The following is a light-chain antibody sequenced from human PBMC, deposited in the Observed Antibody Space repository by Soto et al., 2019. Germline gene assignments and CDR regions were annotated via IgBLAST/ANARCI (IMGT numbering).Light chain of an antibody. CDR2: RNN. Sequence: QAVVTQPPSASGTPGQRVTISCSGSSSNIGSNFVYWYQQFPGTAPKLLIYRNNQRPSGVPDRFSGSKSGTSASLAISGLQSEDEAHYYCATWDDSLDVHVFGTGTKLTVL. J-gene: IGLJ1*01. CDR1: SSNIGSNF. CDR3: ATWDDSLDVHV. V-gene: IGLV1-44*01.